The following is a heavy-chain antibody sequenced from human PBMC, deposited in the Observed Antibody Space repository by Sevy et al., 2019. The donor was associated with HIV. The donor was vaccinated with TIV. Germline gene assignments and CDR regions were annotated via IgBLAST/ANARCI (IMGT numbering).Heavy chain of an antibody. V-gene: IGHV1-18*01. Sequence: ASVKVSCKTSGYTFTNYRIFWVRQAPGQGPESMGWISLHKGDTRYAQKFHGRVTLITDTSTTTAYMELRSLRSDDSALYYCARAYCSGGRCYSLASWGQGTLVTVSS. J-gene: IGHJ5*02. D-gene: IGHD2-15*01. CDR3: ARAYCSGGRCYSLAS. CDR1: GYTFTNYR. CDR2: ISLHKGDT.